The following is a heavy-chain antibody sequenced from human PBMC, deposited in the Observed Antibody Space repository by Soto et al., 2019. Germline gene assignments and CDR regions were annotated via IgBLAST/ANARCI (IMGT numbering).Heavy chain of an antibody. Sequence: QVQLVQSGAEVRQPASSVKVSCKTSGGTFSSYTISWVRQAPGQGLEWMGGIVPIVDTSTYAQKFQGRVTITADESASTLYMELSSLGSADTAVYYCVRVVAIPGYPDNWGQGTLVTVSS. D-gene: IGHD5-12*01. CDR2: IVPIVDTS. V-gene: IGHV1-69*12. CDR1: GGTFSSYT. J-gene: IGHJ4*02. CDR3: VRVVAIPGYPDN.